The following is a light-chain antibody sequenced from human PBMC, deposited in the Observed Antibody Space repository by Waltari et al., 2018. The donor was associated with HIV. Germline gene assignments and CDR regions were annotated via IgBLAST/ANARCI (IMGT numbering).Light chain of an antibody. Sequence: QSALTQPPSAYGSPGQSVTISCTGISSDPAVYNYVSWYQQHPGKAPKLIIYEVNKRPSGVPDRFSGSKSGNTASLTVSGLQAEDEAEYYCNSYGGNINFTFGGGTKLTVL. V-gene: IGLV2-8*01. CDR3: NSYGGNINFT. J-gene: IGLJ2*01. CDR1: SSDPAVYNY. CDR2: EVN.